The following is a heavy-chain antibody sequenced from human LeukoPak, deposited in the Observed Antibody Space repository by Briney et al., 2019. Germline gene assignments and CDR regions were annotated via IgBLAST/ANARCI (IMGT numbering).Heavy chain of an antibody. J-gene: IGHJ4*02. CDR3: ARDAGQQWLVRTYNFDY. V-gene: IGHV3-21*01. CDR1: GFTFSRYS. Sequence: PGGSLRLSCAASGFTFSRYSMNWVRQAPGKGLEWVSSISSSSSYIYYADSVKGRFTISRDNAKNSLYLQMNSLRAEDTAVYYCARDAGQQWLVRTYNFDYWGQGTLVTVSS. CDR2: ISSSSSYI. D-gene: IGHD6-19*01.